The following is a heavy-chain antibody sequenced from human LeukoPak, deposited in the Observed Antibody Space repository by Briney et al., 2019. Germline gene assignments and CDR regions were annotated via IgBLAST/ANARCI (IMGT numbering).Heavy chain of an antibody. D-gene: IGHD7-27*01. Sequence: SETLSLTCTVSGGLISNYYWSWIRQPPGKGLEWIGYIYTSGSTSYNPSLKSRVTISVDTSKNQFPLKLSSVTAADAAVYYCARHSRHWGGDYWGQGTQVTVSS. CDR1: GGLISNYY. CDR2: IYTSGST. V-gene: IGHV4-4*08. J-gene: IGHJ4*02. CDR3: ARHSRHWGGDY.